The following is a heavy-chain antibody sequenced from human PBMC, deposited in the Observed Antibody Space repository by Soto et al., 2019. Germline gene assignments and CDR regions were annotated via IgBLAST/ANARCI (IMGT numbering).Heavy chain of an antibody. J-gene: IGHJ4*02. CDR3: ARGPYHEGALWFGELSLDY. CDR1: GYTFTSYG. D-gene: IGHD3-10*01. CDR2: ISAYNGNT. Sequence: QVQLVQSGAEVKKPGASVKVSCKASGYTFTSYGISWVRQAPGQGLEWMGWISAYNGNTNYAQKLQGRVTMTTDTCTSTAYTELRSLRSDDTAVYYCARGPYHEGALWFGELSLDYWGQGALVTVSS. V-gene: IGHV1-18*01.